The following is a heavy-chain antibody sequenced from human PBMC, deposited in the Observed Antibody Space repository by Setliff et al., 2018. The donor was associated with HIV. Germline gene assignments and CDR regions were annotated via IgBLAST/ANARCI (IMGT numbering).Heavy chain of an antibody. CDR2: IYYSGST. J-gene: IGHJ5*02. Sequence: SETLSLTCTVSGGSISSGGYYWSWIRQHPGKGLEWIGYIYYSGSTYYNPSLKSRVSISVDTSKNQFSLKLIFVTAADTAVYYCARSGSDYKWFDPWGQGTLVTVSS. D-gene: IGHD3-10*01. CDR1: GGSISSGGYY. V-gene: IGHV4-31*03. CDR3: ARSGSDYKWFDP.